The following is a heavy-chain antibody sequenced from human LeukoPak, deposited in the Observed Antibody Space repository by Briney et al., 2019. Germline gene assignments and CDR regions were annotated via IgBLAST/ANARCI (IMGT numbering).Heavy chain of an antibody. J-gene: IGHJ4*02. CDR3: ARTLSRWDPFDY. D-gene: IGHD1-26*01. CDR2: MYTSGST. Sequence: PSETLSLTCTVSGALISSGSYYWSWIRQPAGKGLEWIGRMYTSGSTNYNPSLKGRVTISLDTSKNQFSLKLSSVTAADTAVYYCARTLSRWDPFDYWGQGTLVTVSS. V-gene: IGHV4-61*02. CDR1: GALISSGSYY.